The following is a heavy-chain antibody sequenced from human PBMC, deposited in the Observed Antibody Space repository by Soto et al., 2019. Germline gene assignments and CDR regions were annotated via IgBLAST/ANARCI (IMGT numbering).Heavy chain of an antibody. J-gene: IGHJ6*02. CDR1: GFTFSSYA. D-gene: IGHD2-2*01. V-gene: IGHV3-23*01. CDR2: ISGSGGST. CDR3: AKDRAIVVVPASPERGMDV. Sequence: EVQLLESGGGLVQPGGSLRLSCAASGFTFSSYAMSWVRQAPGKGLEWVSAISGSGGSTYYADSVKGRFTISRDNSKNTLYLQMNSLRAEDTAVYYCAKDRAIVVVPASPERGMDVWGQGTTVTVSS.